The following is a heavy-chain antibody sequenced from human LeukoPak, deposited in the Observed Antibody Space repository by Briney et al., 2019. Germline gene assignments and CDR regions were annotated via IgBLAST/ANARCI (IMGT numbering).Heavy chain of an antibody. Sequence: ASVNVSCKASGRLFTSYGIAWVRQAPGEGLEWVGWISNFDGDTKVAENLQGRVTLTTDSSTSTAYMVLTNLKFDDTAVYYCVRARGCSNCVLTDGFDSWGQGTNVTVSS. CDR1: GRLFTSYG. J-gene: IGHJ3*01. D-gene: IGHD6-13*01. CDR3: VRARGCSNCVLTDGFDS. V-gene: IGHV1-18*01. CDR2: ISNFDGDT.